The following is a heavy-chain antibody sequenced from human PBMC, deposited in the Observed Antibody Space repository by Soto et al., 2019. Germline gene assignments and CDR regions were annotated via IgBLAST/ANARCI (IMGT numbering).Heavy chain of an antibody. CDR2: ISYDGSHK. V-gene: IGHV3-30*18. CDR3: VKDVSRGWPYYYGMDV. J-gene: IGHJ6*02. D-gene: IGHD6-19*01. Sequence: QVQLVESGGGVVQPGRSLRLSCAASGFTFSRYGMHWVRQAPGKGLEWVAVISYDGSHKYYADSVKGRFTISRDNSKNTLYLQMSSLRAEDTAVYYCVKDVSRGWPYYYGMDVWGQGTTVTVSS. CDR1: GFTFSRYG.